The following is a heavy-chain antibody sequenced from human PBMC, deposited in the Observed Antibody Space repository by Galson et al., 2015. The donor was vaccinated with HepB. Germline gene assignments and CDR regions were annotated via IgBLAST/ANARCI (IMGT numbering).Heavy chain of an antibody. CDR3: ARLCSSASCYRAFDI. CDR2: INTYNDNT. CDR1: GYSLTSSR. J-gene: IGHJ3*02. D-gene: IGHD2-2*01. Sequence: SCKASGYSLTSSRITWVRQAPGEGLEWMGWINTYNDNTNYAQKLQGRVTMTTDTSTRTAYMELRSLRSDDTAVYYCARLCSSASCYRAFDIWGQGTMVTVSS. V-gene: IGHV1-18*04.